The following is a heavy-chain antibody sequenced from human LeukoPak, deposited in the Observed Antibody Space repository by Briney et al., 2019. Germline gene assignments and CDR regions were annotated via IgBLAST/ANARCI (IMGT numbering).Heavy chain of an antibody. CDR3: ARDQGLGVRSSGYYWTTPFDY. V-gene: IGHV4-4*07. D-gene: IGHD3-22*01. Sequence: SETLSLTCAVYGGSFSGYYWSWIRQPAGKGLEWIGRIYTSESTNYNPSLKSRVTMSVDTSKTQFPLKLSSVTAADTAVYYCARDQGLGVRSSGYYWTTPFDYWGQGTLVTVSS. CDR2: IYTSEST. J-gene: IGHJ4*02. CDR1: GGSFSGYY.